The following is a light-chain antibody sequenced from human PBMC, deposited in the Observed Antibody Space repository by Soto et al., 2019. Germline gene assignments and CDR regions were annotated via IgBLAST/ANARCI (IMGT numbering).Light chain of an antibody. CDR3: QQYNNWPSLT. V-gene: IGKV3-15*01. CDR2: GAS. Sequence: EIVMTQSPATLSVSPGEGATLSCRASQSVSSNLAWYQQKPGQAPRLLIHGASTRATGIPARFTGSGSGTEFSLTISSLQSEDFAVYLCQQYNNWPSLTFDGGTKVEIQ. CDR1: QSVSSN. J-gene: IGKJ4*01.